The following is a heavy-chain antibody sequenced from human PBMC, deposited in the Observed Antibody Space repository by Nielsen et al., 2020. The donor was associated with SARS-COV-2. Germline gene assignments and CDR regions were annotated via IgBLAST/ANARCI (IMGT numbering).Heavy chain of an antibody. CDR2: INPSGGST. CDR1: GYTFTSYY. V-gene: IGHV1-46*01. D-gene: IGHD3-9*01. CDR3: AREGILTGPDY. Sequence: ASVKVSCKASGYTFTSYYMHWVRQAPGQGLEWMGIINPSGGSTSYAQKFQGRVAMTRDTSTSTVYMELSSLRSEDTAVYYCAREGILTGPDYWGQGTLVTVSS. J-gene: IGHJ4*02.